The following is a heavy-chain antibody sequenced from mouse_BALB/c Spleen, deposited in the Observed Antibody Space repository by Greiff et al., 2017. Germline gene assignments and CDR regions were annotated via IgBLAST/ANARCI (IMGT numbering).Heavy chain of an antibody. CDR2: ISDGGSYT. CDR3: ARDYYGSSAYAMDY. CDR1: GFTFSDYY. V-gene: IGHV5-4*02. D-gene: IGHD1-1*01. J-gene: IGHJ4*01. Sequence: EVKVEESGGDLVKPGGSLKLSCAASGFTFSDYYMYWVRQTPEKRLEWVATISDGGSYTYYPDSVKGRFTISRDNAKNNLYLQMSSLKSEDTAMYYCARDYYGSSAYAMDYWGQGTSVTVSS.